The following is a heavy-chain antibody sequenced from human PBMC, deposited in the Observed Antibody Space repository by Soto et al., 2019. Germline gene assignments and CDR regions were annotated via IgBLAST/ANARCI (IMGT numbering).Heavy chain of an antibody. D-gene: IGHD6-19*01. V-gene: IGHV3-30*18. Sequence: QVQLVESGGGVVQPGRSLRLSCAASGLTFSSYGMHWVRQAPGKGLEWVAGISYGGSNKDYADSVKGRFTISRDNSKNTLYLQMSTLRAEDTAVYYCAKRSGIAVTGAEFFDLWGRGTLVTVSS. CDR3: AKRSGIAVTGAEFFDL. J-gene: IGHJ2*01. CDR1: GLTFSSYG. CDR2: ISYGGSNK.